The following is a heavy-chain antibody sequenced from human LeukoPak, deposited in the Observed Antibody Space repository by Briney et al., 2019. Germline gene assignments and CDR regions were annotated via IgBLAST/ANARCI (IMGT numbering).Heavy chain of an antibody. CDR2: ITDSGSST. CDR3: ATVGGSCASSNCYAYFDY. Sequence: PGGSLRLSCAASGLTFSNSAMTWVRQAPGKGLEWVSIITDSGSSTFYADSVKGRFTISRGTSINTLYLQMNSLGVDDTAVYYCATVGGSCASSNCYAYFDYWGQGTLVTVSS. D-gene: IGHD2-2*01. J-gene: IGHJ4*02. CDR1: GLTFSNSA. V-gene: IGHV3-23*01.